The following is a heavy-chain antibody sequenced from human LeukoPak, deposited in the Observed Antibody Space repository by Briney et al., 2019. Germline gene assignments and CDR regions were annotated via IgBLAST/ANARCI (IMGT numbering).Heavy chain of an antibody. D-gene: IGHD1-26*01. CDR1: GYSFTSYW. Sequence: GESLKISCKGSGYSFTSYWIGWVRQMPGKGLEWMGIIYPGDSDARYGPSFQGQVTISADKSISTAYLQWSSLKASDTAMYYCARPGRTSGSYQPYFDYWGQGTLVTVSS. J-gene: IGHJ4*02. CDR3: ARPGRTSGSYQPYFDY. V-gene: IGHV5-51*01. CDR2: IYPGDSDA.